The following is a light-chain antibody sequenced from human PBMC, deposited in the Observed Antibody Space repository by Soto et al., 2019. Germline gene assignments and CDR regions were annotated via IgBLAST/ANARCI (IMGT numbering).Light chain of an antibody. CDR1: SSNIGTNT. V-gene: IGLV1-44*01. Sequence: QSVLTQPPSASGTPGQRVTISCSGSSSNIGTNTVNWYQQLPGPAPKLLIYSNNQRPSGVPDRFSGSKSGTSASLAISGLQSDDEADYYCAAWDDSLNGSYVFGTGPQLTVL. J-gene: IGLJ1*01. CDR2: SNN. CDR3: AAWDDSLNGSYV.